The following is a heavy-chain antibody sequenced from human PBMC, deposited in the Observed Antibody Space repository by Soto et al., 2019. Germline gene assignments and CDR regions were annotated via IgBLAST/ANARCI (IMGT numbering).Heavy chain of an antibody. Sequence: QVQLVQSGAEVKKPGSSVKVSCKTSGGTFSSYAISWVRQAPGQGLEWMGGIIPIFGTANYAQKFQGRVTITADECRSKAYMEVSSLRSEDTAVYYCAREDAYGDYIGYFDYWGQGTLVTVSS. CDR1: GGTFSSYA. CDR2: IIPIFGTA. CDR3: AREDAYGDYIGYFDY. D-gene: IGHD4-17*01. V-gene: IGHV1-69*12. J-gene: IGHJ4*02.